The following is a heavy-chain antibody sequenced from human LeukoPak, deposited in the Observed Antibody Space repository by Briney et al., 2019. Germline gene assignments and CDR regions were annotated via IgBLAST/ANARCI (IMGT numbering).Heavy chain of an antibody. V-gene: IGHV3-23*01. J-gene: IGHJ4*02. D-gene: IGHD6-13*01. Sequence: GGSLRLSCTASGFTFSSYTMSWVRQAPGKGLKWVSTITTGGPNTYYADSVKGRFTVSRDNSKNTLYLQMNSLRAEDTAVYYCAKVGRSAAYIQWSQGTLVTVSS. CDR3: AKVGRSAAYIQ. CDR1: GFTFSSYT. CDR2: ITTGGPNT.